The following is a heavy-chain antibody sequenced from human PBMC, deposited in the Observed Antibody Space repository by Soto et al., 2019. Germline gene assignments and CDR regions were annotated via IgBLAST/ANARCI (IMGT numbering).Heavy chain of an antibody. CDR1: GGSFSGYY. Sequence: QVQLQQWGAGPLRPLETLSLTCGVSGGSFSGYYWAWIRQSPGKGLEWIGEINDRGSINYNPSLRSRVSISVDTSKNNYSLNLRLVTAADTAVYYCARESHDIMTGPPWVWYFDLWGRGTVVTVSS. J-gene: IGHJ2*01. CDR3: ARESHDIMTGPPWVWYFDL. D-gene: IGHD3-9*01. CDR2: INDRGSI. V-gene: IGHV4-34*01.